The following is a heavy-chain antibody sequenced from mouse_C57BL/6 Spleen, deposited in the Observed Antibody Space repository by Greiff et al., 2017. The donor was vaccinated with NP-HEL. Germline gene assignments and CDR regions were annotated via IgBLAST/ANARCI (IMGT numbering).Heavy chain of an antibody. CDR3: ARYDYGQDFDY. CDR2: ISSGSSTI. V-gene: IGHV5-17*01. CDR1: GFTFSDYG. J-gene: IGHJ2*01. D-gene: IGHD2-4*01. Sequence: EVMLVESGGGLVKPGGSLKLSCAASGFTFSDYGIHWVRQAPEKGLEWVAYISSGSSTIYYADTVKGRFTISRDNAKNTLFLQMTSLRSEDTAMYYCARYDYGQDFDYWGQGTTLTVSS.